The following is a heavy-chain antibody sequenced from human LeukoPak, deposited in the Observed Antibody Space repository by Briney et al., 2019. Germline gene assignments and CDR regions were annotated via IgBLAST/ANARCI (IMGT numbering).Heavy chain of an antibody. CDR2: IYYSGST. J-gene: IGHJ4*02. CDR1: GGSFSGYY. CDR3: ARDLYYYDSSGLSRFDY. D-gene: IGHD3-22*01. Sequence: PSETLSLTCAVYGGSFSGYYWSWIRQSPGKGLEWIAYIYYSGSTNYNPSLKSRVTISVDTSKNQFPLKLSSVTAADTAVYYCARDLYYYDSSGLSRFDYWGQGTLVTVSS. V-gene: IGHV4-59*12.